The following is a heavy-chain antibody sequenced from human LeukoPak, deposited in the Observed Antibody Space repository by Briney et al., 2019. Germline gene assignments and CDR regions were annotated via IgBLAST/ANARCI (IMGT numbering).Heavy chain of an antibody. CDR2: ISSVGNNE. CDR3: AKLHYDTSAYPFDY. D-gene: IGHD3-22*01. V-gene: IGHV3-30*18. J-gene: IGHJ4*02. CDR1: GFTFSSYG. Sequence: GGSLRLSCAASGFTFSSYGMHWVRQIPGRGLEWVATISSVGNNEYYDDSVEGRFTISRDNSKNTLYLQMNSLRGGDTAMYYCAKLHYDTSAYPFDYWGQGTLVIVSS.